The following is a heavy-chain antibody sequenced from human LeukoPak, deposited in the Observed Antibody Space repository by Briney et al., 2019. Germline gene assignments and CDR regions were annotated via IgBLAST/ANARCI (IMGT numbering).Heavy chain of an antibody. V-gene: IGHV3-15*01. CDR1: GFTFSNAW. J-gene: IGHJ3*02. CDR3: TTEYRDSSGWYGAFDI. D-gene: IGHD6-19*01. CDR2: IKRKTDDGTT. Sequence: GGSLRLSCTASGFTFSNAWMSWVRQAPGKGLEWVGRIKRKTDDGTTDYAIPVKGRFTISRDDSKNTLYLQMNSLKIEDTAVYYCTTEYRDSSGWYGAFDIWGQGTMVTVSS.